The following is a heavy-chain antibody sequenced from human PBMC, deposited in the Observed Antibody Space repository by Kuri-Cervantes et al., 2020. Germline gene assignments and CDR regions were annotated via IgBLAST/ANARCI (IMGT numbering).Heavy chain of an antibody. CDR3: AKDGDWELPRGNYYYGMDV. Sequence: SQTLSLTCAVYGGSFSGYYWSWIRQPPGKGLEWIGEINHSGSTNYNPSLKSRVTTSVDTSKNQFSLKLSSVTAADTAVYYCAKDGDWELPRGNYYYGMDVWGQGTTVTVSS. D-gene: IGHD1-26*01. J-gene: IGHJ6*02. CDR1: GGSFSGYY. CDR2: INHSGST. V-gene: IGHV4-34*01.